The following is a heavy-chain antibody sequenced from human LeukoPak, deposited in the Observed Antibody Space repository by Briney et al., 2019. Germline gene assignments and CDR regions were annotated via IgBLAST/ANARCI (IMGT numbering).Heavy chain of an antibody. CDR1: GGSTSSGGYY. D-gene: IGHD3-10*01. J-gene: IGHJ6*03. CDR2: IYYSGST. Sequence: SQTLSLTCTVSGGSTSSGGYYWSWIRQHPGKGLEWIGYIYYSGSTYYNPSLKSRVTISVDTSKNQFSLKLSSVTAADTAVYYCARERSWFGELQYYYYYMDVWGKGTTVTVSS. CDR3: ARERSWFGELQYYYYYMDV. V-gene: IGHV4-31*03.